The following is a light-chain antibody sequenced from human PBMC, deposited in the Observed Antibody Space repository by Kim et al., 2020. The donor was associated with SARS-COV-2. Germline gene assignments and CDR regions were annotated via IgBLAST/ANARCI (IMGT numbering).Light chain of an antibody. Sequence: VALGQTVRIKCQGDSLRSYYATWYQQKPGQATILVIYGKNNRPSGIPDRFSGSSSGNTASLTITGTQAGDEADYYCNSRDSNDNVVFGGGTQLTVL. CDR1: SLRSYY. CDR3: NSRDSNDNVV. V-gene: IGLV3-19*01. J-gene: IGLJ2*01. CDR2: GKN.